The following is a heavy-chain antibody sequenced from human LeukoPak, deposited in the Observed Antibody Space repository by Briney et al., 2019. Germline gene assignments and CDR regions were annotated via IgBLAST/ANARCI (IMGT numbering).Heavy chain of an antibody. CDR3: ARGPPQQFFDY. V-gene: IGHV4-39*07. CDR2: MYSGST. D-gene: IGHD6-13*01. J-gene: IGHJ4*02. Sequence: SETLSLTCTVSGGSISGSSSYWGWIRQPPGKGLEWIGSMYSGSTYYNPSLPSRVTMSVDTSKNQFSLKVISVTAADTAVYYCARGPPQQFFDYWGRGTLVTVSS. CDR1: GGSISGSSSY.